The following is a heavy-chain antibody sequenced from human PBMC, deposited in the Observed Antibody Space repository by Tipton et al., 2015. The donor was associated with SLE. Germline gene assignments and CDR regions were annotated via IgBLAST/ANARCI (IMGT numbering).Heavy chain of an antibody. CDR2: IYYSGST. CDR3: ARARVPLFDY. CDR1: GGSISSYY. Sequence: TLSLTCTVSGGSISSYYWSWIRHPPGKGLEWIGYIYYSGSTNYNPSLKSRVTISVDTSKNQFSLKLSSVTAADTAVYYCARARVPLFDYWGKGTLVTVSS. J-gene: IGHJ4*02. D-gene: IGHD3-10*01. V-gene: IGHV4-59*01.